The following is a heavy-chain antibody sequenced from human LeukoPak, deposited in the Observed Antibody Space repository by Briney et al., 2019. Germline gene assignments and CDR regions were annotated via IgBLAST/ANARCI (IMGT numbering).Heavy chain of an antibody. V-gene: IGHV4-59*08. Sequence: SETLPLTCNVSGGSISRYYWSWIRQPPGKGLEWIGNIYSGGSTNYNPSLKSRVTISVDTSENQISLKLNSVTAADTAVYYCARQDYYYYGMDVWGQGTTVTVSS. CDR2: IYSGGST. CDR3: ARQDYYYYGMDV. J-gene: IGHJ6*02. CDR1: GGSISRYY.